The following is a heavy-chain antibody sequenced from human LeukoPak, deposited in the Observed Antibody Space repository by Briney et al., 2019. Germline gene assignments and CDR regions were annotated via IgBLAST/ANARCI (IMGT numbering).Heavy chain of an antibody. V-gene: IGHV1-69*05. Sequence: SVKVSCKASGGTFSSYAISWVRQAPGQGLEWMGRIIPIFGTANYAQKFQGRVTITTDESTSTAYMELSSLRSEDTAVYFCAMALVYYDSSGYLVFDYWGQGTLVTVSS. J-gene: IGHJ4*02. CDR3: AMALVYYDSSGYLVFDY. CDR2: IIPIFGTA. D-gene: IGHD3-22*01. CDR1: GGTFSSYA.